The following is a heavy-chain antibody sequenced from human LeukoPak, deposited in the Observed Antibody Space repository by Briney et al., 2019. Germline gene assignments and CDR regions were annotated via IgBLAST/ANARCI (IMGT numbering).Heavy chain of an antibody. V-gene: IGHV3-11*04. Sequence: GGSLRLSCAASGFTFSDYYMSWIRQAPGKGLEWVSYISSSGSTIYYADSVKGRFTISRDNSKNTLYLEMNSLRAEDTAVYYCARDYVSALRFLEWLTPPCAFDIWGQGTKVTVSS. J-gene: IGHJ3*02. CDR2: ISSSGSTI. CDR1: GFTFSDYY. CDR3: ARDYVSALRFLEWLTPPCAFDI. D-gene: IGHD3-3*01.